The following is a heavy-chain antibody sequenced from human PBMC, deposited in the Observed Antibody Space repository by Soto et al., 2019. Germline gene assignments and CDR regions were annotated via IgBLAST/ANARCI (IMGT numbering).Heavy chain of an antibody. D-gene: IGHD1-26*01. V-gene: IGHV3-21*01. CDR2: ISSSSSYI. CDR1: GFTFSSYS. Sequence: EVQLVESGGGLVKPGGSLRLSCAASGFTFSSYSMNWVRQAPGQGLEWVSSISSSSSYIYYADSVKGRFTISRDNAKNSLYLQMNSLRAEDTAVYYCARDWEPYYAFDIWGQGTMVTVSS. J-gene: IGHJ3*02. CDR3: ARDWEPYYAFDI.